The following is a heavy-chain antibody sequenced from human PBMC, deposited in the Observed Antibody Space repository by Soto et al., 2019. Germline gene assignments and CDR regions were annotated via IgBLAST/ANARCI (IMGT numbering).Heavy chain of an antibody. CDR2: LYYGRSA. CDR1: GDSISSYY. D-gene: IGHD3-10*01. J-gene: IGHJ5*02. CDR3: ARGVGSGTYYNLYNWFDP. V-gene: IGHV4-59*01. Sequence: SETLSLTCAVSGDSISSYYCMWIRQPPGKGLESIGYLYYGRSANYNPSLKSRVTLSVDTSTNQCSLTLSSMTAADTAVYYCARGVGSGTYYNLYNWFDPWGQGTLVTVSS.